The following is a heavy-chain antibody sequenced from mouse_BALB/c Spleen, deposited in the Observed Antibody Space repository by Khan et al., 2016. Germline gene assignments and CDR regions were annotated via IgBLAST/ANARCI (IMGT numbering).Heavy chain of an antibody. CDR3: ARGSKVFDY. V-gene: IGHV1-52*01. Sequence: QVQLQQPGAELVRPGASVKLSCKASGHPFTTYWMNWFKQRPEQGLEWIGRIDPYDSENHYDQKFKDKAILTVDKSSSTAFMQLSSLTSEDSAVYYCARGSKVFDYWGQGTTLTVSS. CDR1: GHPFTTYW. J-gene: IGHJ2*01. CDR2: IDPYDSEN.